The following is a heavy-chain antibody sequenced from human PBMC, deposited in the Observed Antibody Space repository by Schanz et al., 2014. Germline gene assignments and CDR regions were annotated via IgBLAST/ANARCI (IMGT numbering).Heavy chain of an antibody. CDR2: IIFTDGRT. CDR1: GFTFSAYA. V-gene: IGHV3-23*03. J-gene: IGHJ4*02. CDR3: ARKVVATIGGYYSN. D-gene: IGHD1-26*01. Sequence: EVQLLESGGGLVQPGGSLRLSCAASGFTFSAYAMTWVRQIPGKGLEWVSIIFTDGRTYYADSVKGRFTISRDSAADSMYLRINSLEPEDVAVYYWARKVVATIGGYYSNWGQGTLVIVSS.